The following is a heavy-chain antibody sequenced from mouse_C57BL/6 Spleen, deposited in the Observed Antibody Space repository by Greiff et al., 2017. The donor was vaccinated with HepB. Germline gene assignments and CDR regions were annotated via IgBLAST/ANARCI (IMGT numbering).Heavy chain of an antibody. CDR1: GYTFTDYY. Sequence: EVQLQQSGPELVKPGASVKISCKASGYTFTDYYMNWVKQSHGKSLEWIGDINPNNGGTSYNQKFKGKATLTVDKSSSTAYMELRSLTSEDSAVYYCASTLSWVLRSYYFDYWGQGTTLTVSS. CDR2: INPNNGGT. V-gene: IGHV1-26*01. J-gene: IGHJ2*01. CDR3: ASTLSWVLRSYYFDY. D-gene: IGHD1-1*01.